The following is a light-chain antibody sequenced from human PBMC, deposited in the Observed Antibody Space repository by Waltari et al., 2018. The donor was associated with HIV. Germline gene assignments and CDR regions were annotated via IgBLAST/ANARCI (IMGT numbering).Light chain of an antibody. CDR2: EVS. CDR1: SSDVCGYNY. J-gene: IGLJ3*02. V-gene: IGLV2-14*01. Sequence: QSALTQPASVSGSPGQSITIPCTGASSDVCGYNYVSWYQQHPGKAPKLMIYEVSNRPSGVSNRFSGSKSGNTASLTISGLRAEDEADYYCSSYTGSSSVVFGGGTKLTVL. CDR3: SSYTGSSSVV.